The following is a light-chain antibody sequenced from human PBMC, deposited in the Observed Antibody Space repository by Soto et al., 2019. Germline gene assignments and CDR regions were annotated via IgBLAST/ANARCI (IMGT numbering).Light chain of an antibody. V-gene: IGKV3D-20*01. Sequence: EIVMTQSPATLSLSPGEIATLSCGASQSVSSSYLACYQQKPGLAPRLLIYDASSRATGIPDRFSGSGSGTDFTLSISRLEPEDFAVYYCQQYGSSPFTFGPGTKVDIK. CDR1: QSVSSSY. J-gene: IGKJ3*01. CDR2: DAS. CDR3: QQYGSSPFT.